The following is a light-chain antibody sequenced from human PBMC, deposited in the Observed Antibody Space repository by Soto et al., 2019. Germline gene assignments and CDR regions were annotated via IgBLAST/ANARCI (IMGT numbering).Light chain of an antibody. Sequence: EIGLTQSPDPLSLSPAERATLSCRASQSVRSNYLAWYQQKPGQAPRFLIYDASSRAAGIPDGFSGSGSGTYFTLTISRLGPEEFAVYYCQQYGRSHLTFGGGTEVDI. CDR1: QSVRSNY. CDR2: DAS. J-gene: IGKJ4*01. V-gene: IGKV3-20*01. CDR3: QQYGRSHLT.